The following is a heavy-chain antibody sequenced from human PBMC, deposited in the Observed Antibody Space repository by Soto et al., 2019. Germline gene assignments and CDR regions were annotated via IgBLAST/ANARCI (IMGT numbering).Heavy chain of an antibody. J-gene: IGHJ6*02. V-gene: IGHV1-8*01. CDR3: ARDPSYYGMDV. Sequence: GASVKVSCKASGYTFTSYDINWVRQATGQGLEWMGWMNPNSGNTGYAQKFQGRVTITRNTSISTAYMELSSLRSEDTAVYYCARDPSYYGMDVWGQGTTVTVSS. CDR1: GYTFTSYD. CDR2: MNPNSGNT.